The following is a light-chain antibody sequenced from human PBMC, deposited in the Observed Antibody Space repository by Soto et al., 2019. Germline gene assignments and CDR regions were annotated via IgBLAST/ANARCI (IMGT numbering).Light chain of an antibody. V-gene: IGKV3-20*01. CDR2: GAS. J-gene: IGKJ1*01. CDR3: QQYGNSPRT. CDR1: QTVTSNF. Sequence: EIVLTQSPGTLSLSPGERATLSCRASQTVTSNFLAWYQQKPGQAPRLLVSGASNRATDIPDRFSGSGSGTDFTLVINRVGPEDSAVYYCQQYGNSPRTFGQGTKVEIK.